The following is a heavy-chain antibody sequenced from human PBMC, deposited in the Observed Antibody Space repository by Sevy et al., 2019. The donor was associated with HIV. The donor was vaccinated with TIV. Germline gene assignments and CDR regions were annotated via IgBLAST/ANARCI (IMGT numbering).Heavy chain of an antibody. D-gene: IGHD3-22*01. CDR3: ATTKDYYDSSGSPFDS. V-gene: IGHV1-24*01. Sequence: ASVKVSCKVSGYTLSQISMHWVRQAPGKGLEWMGSFDPEDGETIYAQKFQARVTMTEDTSTDTAYMELSSLRSDDMAVYYCATTKDYYDSSGSPFDSWGQGTLVTISS. J-gene: IGHJ4*02. CDR2: FDPEDGET. CDR1: GYTLSQIS.